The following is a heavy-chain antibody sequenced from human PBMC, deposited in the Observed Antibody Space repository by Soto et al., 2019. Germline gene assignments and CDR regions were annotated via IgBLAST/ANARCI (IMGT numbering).Heavy chain of an antibody. V-gene: IGHV3-33*01. D-gene: IGHD3-3*01. J-gene: IGHJ3*02. CDR1: GFTFSSYG. CDR2: IWYDGSNK. CDR3: ARDPPSLILNYDDMGGDAFDI. Sequence: HPGWSLRLSCAASGFTFSSYGMHWVRQAPGKGLEWVAVIWYDGSNKYYADSVKGRFTISRDDSKNTLYLQMNSLRAEDTAVYYCARDPPSLILNYDDMGGDAFDIWGKGRMVTV.